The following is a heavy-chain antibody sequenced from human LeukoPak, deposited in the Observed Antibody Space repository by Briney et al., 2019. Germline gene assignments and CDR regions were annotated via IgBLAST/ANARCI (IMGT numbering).Heavy chain of an antibody. Sequence: GGSLRLSCAASGFTVSSNYMSWVRQAPGKGLEWVSVIYSGGSTYYADSVKGRFTISRDNSKNTLYLQMGSLRAEDMAVYYCARAGILTGYYTTYYYYYMDVWGKGTTVTISS. V-gene: IGHV3-53*05. CDR1: GFTVSSNY. CDR2: IYSGGST. D-gene: IGHD3-9*01. J-gene: IGHJ6*03. CDR3: ARAGILTGYYTTYYYYYMDV.